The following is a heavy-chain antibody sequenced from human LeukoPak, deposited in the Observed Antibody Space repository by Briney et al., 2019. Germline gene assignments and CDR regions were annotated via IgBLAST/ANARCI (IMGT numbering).Heavy chain of an antibody. Sequence: EASVKVSCKASGGTFSSYAISWVRQAPGQGLEWMGRIIPILGIANYAQKFQGRVTITADKSTSTAYMELSSLRSEDTAVYYCAAAHHFHRLDLYYFDCWGQGTLVTVSS. CDR1: GGTFSSYA. CDR3: AAAHHFHRLDLYYFDC. J-gene: IGHJ4*02. CDR2: IIPILGIA. D-gene: IGHD3-3*02. V-gene: IGHV1-69*04.